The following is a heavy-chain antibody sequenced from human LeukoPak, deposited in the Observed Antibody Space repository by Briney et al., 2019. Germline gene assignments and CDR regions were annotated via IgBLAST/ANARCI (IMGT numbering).Heavy chain of an antibody. CDR3: AREGSGRYYFDY. CDR1: GGSISSYC. D-gene: IGHD3-10*01. J-gene: IGHJ4*02. Sequence: PSETLSLTCTVSGGSISSYCWSWIRQPPGKGLEWIGYIYYSGSTNYNPSLKSRVTISVDTSKNQFSLKLSSVTAADTAVYYCAREGSGRYYFDYWGQGTLVTVSS. CDR2: IYYSGST. V-gene: IGHV4-59*01.